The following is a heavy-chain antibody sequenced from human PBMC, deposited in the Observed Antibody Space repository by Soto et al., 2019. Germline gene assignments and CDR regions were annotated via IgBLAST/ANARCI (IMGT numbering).Heavy chain of an antibody. Sequence: SESLSLTCSVSGASITSHYWNWIRQSAGEGLQWIGRVYARGATNYNPSLKSRVTVSGDTSKNQFSLKLTSVTAADTAVYYCARSSGDDFFYYGMDVWGHGTTVTVSS. CDR2: VYARGAT. CDR3: ARSSGDDFFYYGMDV. J-gene: IGHJ6*02. D-gene: IGHD4-17*01. V-gene: IGHV4-59*10. CDR1: GASITSHY.